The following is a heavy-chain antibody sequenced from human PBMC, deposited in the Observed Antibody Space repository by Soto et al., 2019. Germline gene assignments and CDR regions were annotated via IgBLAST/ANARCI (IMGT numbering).Heavy chain of an antibody. D-gene: IGHD2-21*02. J-gene: IGHJ3*02. Sequence: SETLSLTCYVSDGSISSYYWSWIRQPPGKGLEWIGYVYNSWNTYYNPSLESRVTISVETSKNQISLKLRSVTAADTAVYYCTRPNQGDYAFDIWGQGXMVTV. V-gene: IGHV4-59*01. CDR3: TRPNQGDYAFDI. CDR2: VYNSWNT. CDR1: DGSISSYY.